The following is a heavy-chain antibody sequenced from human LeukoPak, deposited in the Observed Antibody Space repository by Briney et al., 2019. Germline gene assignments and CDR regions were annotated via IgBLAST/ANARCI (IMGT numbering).Heavy chain of an antibody. V-gene: IGHV3-21*01. J-gene: IGHJ4*02. CDR3: ARVGESYGYDLDY. CDR1: GFTFSSHS. Sequence: GGSLRLSCAASGFTFSSHSMNWVRQAPGKGLEWVSSISTSSSYIYYADSVKGRFTISRDNAKNSLYLQMNSLRAEDTAVYYCARVGESYGYDLDYWGQGTLVTVSS. CDR2: ISTSSSYI. D-gene: IGHD5-18*01.